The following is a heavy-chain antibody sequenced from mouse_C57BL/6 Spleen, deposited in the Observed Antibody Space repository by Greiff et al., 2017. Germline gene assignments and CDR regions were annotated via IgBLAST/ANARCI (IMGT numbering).Heavy chain of an antibody. D-gene: IGHD2-3*01. CDR2: IYPGSGST. V-gene: IGHV1-55*01. CDR3: ARRDGYYPDY. CDR1: GYTFTSYW. J-gene: IGHJ2*01. Sequence: QVQLQQPGAELVKPGASVKMSCKASGYTFTSYWITWVKQRPGQGLEWIGDIYPGSGSTNYHEKFKSKATLTVDTSSSTAYMQISSLTSEDSAVYYCARRDGYYPDYWGQGTTLTVSS.